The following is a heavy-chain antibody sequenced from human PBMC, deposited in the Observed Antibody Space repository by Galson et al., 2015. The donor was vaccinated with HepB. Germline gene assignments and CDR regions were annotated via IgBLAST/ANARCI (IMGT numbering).Heavy chain of an antibody. CDR3: AKRSRPSSGWLYFDY. CDR1: GFTFSSYG. D-gene: IGHD6-19*01. V-gene: IGHV3-30*02. CDR2: IRYDGSNK. J-gene: IGHJ4*02. Sequence: SLRLSCAASGFTFSSYGMHWVRQAPGKGLEWVAFIRYDGSNKYYADSVKGRFTISRDNSKNTLYLQMNSLRAEDTAVYYCAKRSRPSSGWLYFDYWGQGTLVTVSS.